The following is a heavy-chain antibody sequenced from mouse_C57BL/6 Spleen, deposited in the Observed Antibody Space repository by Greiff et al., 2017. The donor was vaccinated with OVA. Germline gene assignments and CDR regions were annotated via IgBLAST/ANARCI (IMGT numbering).Heavy chain of an antibody. D-gene: IGHD2-5*01. CDR3: ARGSNGYFDV. V-gene: IGHV1-61*01. CDR1: GYTFTSYW. J-gene: IGHJ1*03. Sequence: QVQLKQPGAELVRPGSSVKLSCKASGYTFTSYWMDWVKQRPGQGLEWIGNIYPSDSETHYNQKFKDKATLTVDKSSSTAYMQLSSLTSEDSAVYYCARGSNGYFDVWGTGTTVTVSS. CDR2: IYPSDSET.